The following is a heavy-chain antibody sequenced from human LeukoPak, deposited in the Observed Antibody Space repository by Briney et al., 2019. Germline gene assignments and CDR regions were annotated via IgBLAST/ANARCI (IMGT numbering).Heavy chain of an antibody. CDR3: ATSSGSSY. Sequence: GGSLRLSCAASGFTFSTHWMAWFRQTPGKGLEWVAHINQDGSDIYYVDSVKGRSTISRDNAKNSLFLQMNGLRAEDTAVYYCATSSGSSYWGQGTLVTVSS. J-gene: IGHJ4*02. D-gene: IGHD6-25*01. CDR1: GFTFSTHW. V-gene: IGHV3-7*01. CDR2: INQDGSDI.